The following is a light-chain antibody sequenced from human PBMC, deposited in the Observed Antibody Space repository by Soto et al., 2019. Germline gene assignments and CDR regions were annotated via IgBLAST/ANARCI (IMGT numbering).Light chain of an antibody. V-gene: IGLV1-40*01. J-gene: IGLJ2*01. CDR1: SSNIGAGYD. CDR2: GNN. CDR3: QSFDTRLNSVV. Sequence: QSVVTQPPSVSGAPGQRVTISCTGSSSNIGAGYDVHWYQQFPGTAPKLLIYGNNNRPSGVPDRFSGSKSGTSASLAITGLQAEDEAEYYCQSFDTRLNSVVFGGGTKLTVL.